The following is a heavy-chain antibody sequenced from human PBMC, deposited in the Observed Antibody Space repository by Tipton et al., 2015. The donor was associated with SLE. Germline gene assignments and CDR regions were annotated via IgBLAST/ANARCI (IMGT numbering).Heavy chain of an antibody. J-gene: IGHJ4*02. CDR2: ISDGGSS. CDR1: GVSVSPYY. V-gene: IGHV4-59*02. D-gene: IGHD3-10*01. Sequence: TLSLTCTVSGVSVSPYYWTWIRLPPGRGLEWIGYISDGGSSNYNPSLTSRVTMSVDTSNNQFSLKLRSVTAADTAVYYCAGITFYYGSVDYWGQGTLVTVSS. CDR3: AGITFYYGSVDY.